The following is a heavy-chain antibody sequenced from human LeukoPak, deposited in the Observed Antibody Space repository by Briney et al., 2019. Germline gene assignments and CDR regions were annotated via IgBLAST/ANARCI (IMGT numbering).Heavy chain of an antibody. CDR2: IDPSDSYT. Sequence: GESLRISCKASGYRFTSYWISWVRQMPGKGLEWMGRIDPSDSYTNYSPSFQGHVTISADKSTSTAYMELSSLRSEDTAVYYCARDRYYYDSSGQQLFDYWGQGTLVTVSS. CDR1: GYRFTSYW. V-gene: IGHV5-10-1*01. D-gene: IGHD3-22*01. J-gene: IGHJ4*02. CDR3: ARDRYYYDSSGQQLFDY.